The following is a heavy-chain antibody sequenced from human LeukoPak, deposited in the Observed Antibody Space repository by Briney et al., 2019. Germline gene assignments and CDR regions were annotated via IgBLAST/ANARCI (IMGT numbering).Heavy chain of an antibody. V-gene: IGHV3-9*01. Sequence: PGGSLRLSCAASGFTFDDYAMHWVRQAPGKGPEWVSGISWNSGSIGYADSVKGRFTISRDNAKNSLYLQMNSLRAEDTALYYCAKAGYDFWSGYLGTYYYYGMDVWGQGTTVTVSS. CDR3: AKAGYDFWSGYLGTYYYYGMDV. CDR2: ISWNSGSI. CDR1: GFTFDDYA. D-gene: IGHD3-3*01. J-gene: IGHJ6*02.